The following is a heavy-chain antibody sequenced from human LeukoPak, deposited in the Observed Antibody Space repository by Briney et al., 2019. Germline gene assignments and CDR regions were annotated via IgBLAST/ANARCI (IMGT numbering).Heavy chain of an antibody. CDR2: ISYDGSNK. CDR1: GFTFSSYA. D-gene: IGHD6-6*01. Sequence: GGSLRLSCAASGFTFSSYAMHWVRQAPGKGLEWVAVISYDGSNKYYADSVKGRFTISRDDSKNTLYLQMNSLRAEDTAVYYCARDLMAARPLNSVDYWGQGTLVTVSS. CDR3: ARDLMAARPLNSVDY. V-gene: IGHV3-30-3*01. J-gene: IGHJ4*02.